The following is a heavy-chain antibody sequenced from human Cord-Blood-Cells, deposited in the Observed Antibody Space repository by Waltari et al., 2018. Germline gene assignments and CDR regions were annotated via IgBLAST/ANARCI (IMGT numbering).Heavy chain of an antibody. CDR1: GFTFSSYW. Sequence: EVQLVESGGGLVQPGGSLRLSCAASGFTFSSYWMSWVRQAPGKGLEWVANIKQDGSEKYYVDSVKVRFTISRDNAKNSLYLQMNNLRAEDTAVYYCARVGPGFAFDIWGQGTMVTVSS. CDR3: ARVGPGFAFDI. CDR2: IKQDGSEK. J-gene: IGHJ3*02. D-gene: IGHD3-10*01. V-gene: IGHV3-7*01.